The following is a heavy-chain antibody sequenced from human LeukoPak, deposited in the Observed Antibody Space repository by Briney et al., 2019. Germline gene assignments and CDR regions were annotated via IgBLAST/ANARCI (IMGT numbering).Heavy chain of an antibody. D-gene: IGHD4-23*01. V-gene: IGHV4-39*01. CDR3: ARQIGAGRWSFDY. CDR1: GGSISSSSHY. Sequence: KPSETLSLACTVSGGSISSSSHYWGWIRQPPGKGLEWIGSINYSGSTYYNPSLKSRVTISIDTSENQFSLKLASVTAADTAVYYCARQIGAGRWSFDYWGQGTLVTVSS. CDR2: INYSGST. J-gene: IGHJ4*02.